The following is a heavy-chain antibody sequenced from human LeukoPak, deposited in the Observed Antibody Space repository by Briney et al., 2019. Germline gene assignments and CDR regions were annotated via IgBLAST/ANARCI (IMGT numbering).Heavy chain of an antibody. J-gene: IGHJ4*02. CDR3: ARVVDYYDSSGYYKYYFDY. D-gene: IGHD3-22*01. CDR2: IYYSGST. CDR1: GGSISSYY. V-gene: IGHV4-59*01. Sequence: PSEILSLTCTVSGGSISSYYWSWIRQPPGKGLEWIGYIYYSGSTNYNPSLKSRVTISVDTSKNQFSLKLSSVTAADTAVYYCARVVDYYDSSGYYKYYFDYWGQGTLVTVSS.